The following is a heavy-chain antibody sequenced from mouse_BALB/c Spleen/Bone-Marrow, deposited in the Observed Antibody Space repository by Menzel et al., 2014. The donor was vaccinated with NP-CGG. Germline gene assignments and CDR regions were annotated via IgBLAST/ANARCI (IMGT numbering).Heavy chain of an antibody. CDR2: IYPGDGDT. J-gene: IGHJ4*01. V-gene: IGHV1-87*01. D-gene: IGHD2-5*01. CDR1: GYTFTGYW. Sequence: SGAELARPGASVKLSCQASGYTFTGYWVQWVKQRPGQGLVWIGTIYPGDGDTRYTQKFKGKATVTADKSPSTACRQLSSLASEDSAVYYCARSNYPYAMDYWGQGTSVTVSS. CDR3: ARSNYPYAMDY.